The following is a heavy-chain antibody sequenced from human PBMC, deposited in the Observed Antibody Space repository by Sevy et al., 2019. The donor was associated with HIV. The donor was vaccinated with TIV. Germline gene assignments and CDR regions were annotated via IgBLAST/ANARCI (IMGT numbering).Heavy chain of an antibody. CDR2: ISGSGDRT. J-gene: IGHJ6*02. D-gene: IGHD2-15*01. CDR1: GLTFSSYA. CDR3: AKDKGGLLPSYGMDV. V-gene: IGHV3-23*01. Sequence: GGSLRLSCAASGLTFSSYAMAWVRQAPGKGLEWISAISGSGDRTYYAESVKGWFTISRDNSKNMVYLQMNSLRAEDTAVYYCAKDKGGLLPSYGMDVWGQGTTVTVSS.